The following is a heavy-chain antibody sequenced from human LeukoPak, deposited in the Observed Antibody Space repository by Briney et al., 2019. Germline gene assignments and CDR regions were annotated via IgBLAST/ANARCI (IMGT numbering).Heavy chain of an antibody. J-gene: IGHJ4*02. V-gene: IGHV3-21*01. Sequence: PGGSLRLSCAASGFTFSSYSMNWVRQAPGKGLEWVSSISSSSSYIYYADSVKGRFTISRDNAKNSLYLQMNSLRVEDTAFYYCVRGMRYYDTSGYYYWGQGTLVTVSS. CDR2: ISSSSSYI. CDR1: GFTFSSYS. CDR3: VRGMRYYDTSGYYY. D-gene: IGHD3-22*01.